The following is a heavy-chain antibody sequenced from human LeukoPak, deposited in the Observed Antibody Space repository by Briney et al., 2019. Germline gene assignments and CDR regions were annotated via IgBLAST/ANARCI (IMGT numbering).Heavy chain of an antibody. CDR3: AKERAYDFWSGYYTGIDY. D-gene: IGHD3-3*01. V-gene: IGHV3-23*01. Sequence: GGSLRLXCAASGFTFSSYAMSWVRQAPGKGLEWVSAISGSGGSTYYADSVKGRFTISRDNSKNTLYLQMNSLRAEDTAVYYCAKERAYDFWSGYYTGIDYWGQGTLVTVSS. CDR1: GFTFSSYA. J-gene: IGHJ4*02. CDR2: ISGSGGST.